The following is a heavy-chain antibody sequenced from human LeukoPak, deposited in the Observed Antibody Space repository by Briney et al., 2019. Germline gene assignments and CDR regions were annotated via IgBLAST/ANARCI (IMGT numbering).Heavy chain of an antibody. D-gene: IGHD3-10*01. V-gene: IGHV3-66*04. CDR3: ARRYGSGSFDP. CDR1: GFTVSSNY. Sequence: PGGSLRLSSAASGFTVSSNYMSWVRQAPGKGLEWVSVIYSGGSTYYADSVKGRFTISRDNSKNTLYLQMNSLRAEDTAVYYCARRYGSGSFDPWGQGTLVTVSS. CDR2: IYSGGST. J-gene: IGHJ5*02.